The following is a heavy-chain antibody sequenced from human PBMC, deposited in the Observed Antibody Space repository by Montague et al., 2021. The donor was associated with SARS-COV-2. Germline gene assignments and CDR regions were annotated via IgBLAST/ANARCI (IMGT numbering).Heavy chain of an antibody. CDR3: ARIVYDILTGSTYYGMDA. Sequence: PALVKPTQTLTLTCTFSGFSLSTSGMCVSWIRQPPGKALEWLALIDWDDDKYYSTSLKTRLTISKDTSKNQVVLTMTNMDPVDTATYYCARIVYDILTGSTYYGMDAWGQGTTVTVSS. J-gene: IGHJ6*02. CDR1: GFSLSTSGMC. D-gene: IGHD3-9*01. CDR2: IDWDDDK. V-gene: IGHV2-70*01.